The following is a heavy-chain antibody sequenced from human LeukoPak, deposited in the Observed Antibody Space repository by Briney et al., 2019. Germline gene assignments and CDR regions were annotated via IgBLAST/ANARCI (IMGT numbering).Heavy chain of an antibody. J-gene: IGHJ3*02. Sequence: SESLSPTCTVPDGSVSSGSDYWSWIRQPPGKGLELIGYIYYSGSTNYNPSLKSRVTISVDTSKNQFSLKLSSVTAADTAVYYCARDFGVLNAFDIWGQGTMVTVSS. V-gene: IGHV4-61*01. D-gene: IGHD2-8*01. CDR2: IYYSGST. CDR3: ARDFGVLNAFDI. CDR1: DGSVSSGSDY.